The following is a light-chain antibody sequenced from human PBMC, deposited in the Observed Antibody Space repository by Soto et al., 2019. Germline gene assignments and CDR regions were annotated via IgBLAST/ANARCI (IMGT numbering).Light chain of an antibody. J-gene: IGLJ2*01. CDR2: SSN. CDR3: AAWEDSLNGYVV. Sequence: QSVLTQPPSASGTPGQRVTISCSGSSSNIGSNTVDWYQQLPGTAPKLLIYSSNQRPSGVPDLFSGSKSGTSDSLAISGLQSEDEGDYYCAAWEDSLNGYVVFGGGTKVTVL. CDR1: SSNIGSNT. V-gene: IGLV1-44*01.